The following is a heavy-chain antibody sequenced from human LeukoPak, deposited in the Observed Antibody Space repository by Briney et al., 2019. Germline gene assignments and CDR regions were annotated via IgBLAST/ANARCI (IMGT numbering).Heavy chain of an antibody. J-gene: IGHJ4*02. CDR3: ASIGLGSRRDY. CDR2: IKQDGSEK. V-gene: IGHV3-7*02. Sequence: GGSLRLSCAASGFTFSSYWMNWGRQAPGKGLEWVANIKQDGSEKYYVDSVKGRFTMSRDNAKNSLYLQMNSLRAEDTAIYYCASIGLGSRRDYWGQGTLVTASS. D-gene: IGHD3/OR15-3a*01. CDR1: GFTFSSYW.